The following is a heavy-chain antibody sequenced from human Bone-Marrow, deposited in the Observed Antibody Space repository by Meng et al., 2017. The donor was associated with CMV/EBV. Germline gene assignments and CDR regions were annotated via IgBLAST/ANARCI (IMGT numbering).Heavy chain of an antibody. Sequence: GGSLRLSCVASGFTFDDYTMNWVRQAPGKGLEWVSFISWDGSSTHYADSVKDRFTISRDNSKNSLYLQMNSLRTEDTPLYYCAKEYLGYDAFDIWGQGTKVTVSS. D-gene: IGHD3-9*01. CDR1: GFTFDDYT. J-gene: IGHJ3*02. V-gene: IGHV3-43*01. CDR3: AKEYLGYDAFDI. CDR2: ISWDGSST.